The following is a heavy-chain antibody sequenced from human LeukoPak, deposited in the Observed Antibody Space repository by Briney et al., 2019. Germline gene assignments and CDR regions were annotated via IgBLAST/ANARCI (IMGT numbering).Heavy chain of an antibody. Sequence: PGGSLRLSCAASGFTFSSYAMSWVRQAPGKGLEWVSAISGSGGSTYYADSVKGRFTISRDNSKNTLYLQMNSLRAEDTAVYYCAKELGYYYDSSGGAFDIWGQGTMVTVSS. CDR2: ISGSGGST. V-gene: IGHV3-23*01. D-gene: IGHD3-22*01. CDR3: AKELGYYYDSSGGAFDI. CDR1: GFTFSSYA. J-gene: IGHJ3*02.